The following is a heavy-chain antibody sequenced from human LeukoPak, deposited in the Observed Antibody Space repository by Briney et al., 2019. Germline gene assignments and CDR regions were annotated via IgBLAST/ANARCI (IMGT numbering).Heavy chain of an antibody. CDR1: GGSISSYY. CDR3: ARDGGLYGSGRSSYFDY. D-gene: IGHD3-10*01. Sequence: PSETLSLTCTVSGGSISSYYWSWIRQPPGKGLEWIGYIYDSGTTNYNPSLKSRVTVSVDTSKNQFSLNVSSVTAADTAVYYCARDGGLYGSGRSSYFDYWGQGTLVTVSS. CDR2: IYDSGTT. J-gene: IGHJ4*02. V-gene: IGHV4-59*12.